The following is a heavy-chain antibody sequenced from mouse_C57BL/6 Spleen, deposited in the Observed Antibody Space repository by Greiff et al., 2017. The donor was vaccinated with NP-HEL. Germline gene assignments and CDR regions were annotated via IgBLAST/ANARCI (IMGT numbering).Heavy chain of an antibody. Sequence: EVQLVESGGGLVQPGGSMKLSCAASGFTFSNYWMNWVRQSPEKGLEWVAQIRLKSDNYATHYAASVKGRFTISRDESKSIIYLQMNNLRAEDTGIYYCTGGGLSSFFDYWGPGTTLTVSS. J-gene: IGHJ2*01. CDR1: GFTFSNYW. CDR2: IRLKSDNYAT. CDR3: TGGGLSSFFDY. D-gene: IGHD2-3*01. V-gene: IGHV6-3*01.